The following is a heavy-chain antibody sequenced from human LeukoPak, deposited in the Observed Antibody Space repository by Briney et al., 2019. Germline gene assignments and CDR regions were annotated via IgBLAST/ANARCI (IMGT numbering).Heavy chain of an antibody. V-gene: IGHV4-30-2*01. Sequence: SEILSLTCTVSGGSISSGGYYWSWIRQPPGKGLEWIGYIYHSGSTYHNPSLKSRVTISVDRSKNQFSLKLSSVTAADTAVYYCARDEGGAEYSSSSDYWGQGTLVTVSS. CDR3: ARDEGGAEYSSSSDY. CDR2: IYHSGST. CDR1: GGSISSGGYY. J-gene: IGHJ4*02. D-gene: IGHD6-6*01.